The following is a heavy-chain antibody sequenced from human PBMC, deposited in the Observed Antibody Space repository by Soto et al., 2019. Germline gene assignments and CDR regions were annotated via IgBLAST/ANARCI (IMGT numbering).Heavy chain of an antibody. CDR2: IYATGTT. CDR1: GASIRGFY. V-gene: IGHV4-4*07. Sequence: ASETLSLACTVSGASIRGFYWSWIRKSAGKGLEWIGRIYATGTTDYNPSLKSRVMMSVDTSKKQFSLKLRSVTAADTAVYYCVRDGTTTLRAWFDPWGQGISVTVSS. D-gene: IGHD1-1*01. J-gene: IGHJ5*02. CDR3: VRDGTTTLRAWFDP.